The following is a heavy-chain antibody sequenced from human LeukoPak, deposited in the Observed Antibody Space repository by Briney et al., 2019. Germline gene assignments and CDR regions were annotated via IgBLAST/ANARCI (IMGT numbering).Heavy chain of an antibody. J-gene: IGHJ3*02. D-gene: IGHD6-19*01. CDR1: GFTFDDYA. Sequence: SGGSLRLSCAASGFTFDDYAMHWVRQAPGKGLEWVSGISWNSGSIGYADSVKGRFTISRDNAKNSLYLQMNSLSAEDTALYYCAKATRSSGSLGAFDIWGQGTMVTVSS. CDR2: ISWNSGSI. V-gene: IGHV3-9*01. CDR3: AKATRSSGSLGAFDI.